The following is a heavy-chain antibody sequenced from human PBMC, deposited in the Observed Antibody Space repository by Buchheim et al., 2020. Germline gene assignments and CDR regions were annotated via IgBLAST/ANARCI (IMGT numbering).Heavy chain of an antibody. Sequence: QVLLEESGPGLVKPSGTLSLTCAVSGDSITNYKWWYWVRQSPGKGQEWIGEISHTGRTNYNPSLSSRLTIALATSNNLFSLELTSVTAADTALYYCARSITTNYSWADYWGQGIL. CDR3: ARSITTNYSWADY. V-gene: IGHV4-4*02. CDR1: GDSITNYKW. CDR2: ISHTGRT. D-gene: IGHD3-22*01. J-gene: IGHJ4*02.